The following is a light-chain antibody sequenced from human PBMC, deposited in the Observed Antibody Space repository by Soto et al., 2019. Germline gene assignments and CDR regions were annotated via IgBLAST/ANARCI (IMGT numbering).Light chain of an antibody. V-gene: IGLV2-11*01. CDR2: DVS. Sequence: QSALTQPRSVSGSPGQSVTISCTGTSSDVGGSNYVSWYQQHPGKAPKLMIYDVSKRPSGVPDRFSGSKSGNTASLTISGLQDEDEDDYYCCSDAGSYTSHYVFGTGTKVTVL. CDR3: CSDAGSYTSHYV. J-gene: IGLJ1*01. CDR1: SSDVGGSNY.